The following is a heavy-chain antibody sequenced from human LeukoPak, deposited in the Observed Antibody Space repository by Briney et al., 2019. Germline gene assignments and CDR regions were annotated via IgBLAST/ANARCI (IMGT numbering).Heavy chain of an antibody. CDR1: GYTFTSYG. CDR2: VSAYNGNT. Sequence: ASVKVSCKASGYTFTSYGISWVRQAPGQGLEWMGWVSAYNGNTNYAQKLQGRVTMTTDTSTSTAYMELRSLRSDDTAVYYCARDLTNMRWYSGSYSDAFDIWGQGTMVTVSS. D-gene: IGHD1-26*01. J-gene: IGHJ3*02. CDR3: ARDLTNMRWYSGSYSDAFDI. V-gene: IGHV1-18*01.